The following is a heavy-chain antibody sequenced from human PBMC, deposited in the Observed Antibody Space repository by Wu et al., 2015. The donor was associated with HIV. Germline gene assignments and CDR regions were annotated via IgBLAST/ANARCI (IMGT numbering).Heavy chain of an antibody. J-gene: IGHJ4*02. D-gene: IGHD3-10*01. CDR2: VDPEDGET. V-gene: IGHV1-69-2*01. CDR3: ARVGTLLRGVSFLVY. CDR1: GYTFTDYY. Sequence: EVQLVQSGAEVKKPGATVKISCKVSGYTFTDYYMHWVQQAPGKGLEWMGLVDPEDGETIYAEKFQGRVTITADTSTDTAYMELSRLRYDDTAMYYCARVGTLLRGVSFLVYWGQGTLVTVSS.